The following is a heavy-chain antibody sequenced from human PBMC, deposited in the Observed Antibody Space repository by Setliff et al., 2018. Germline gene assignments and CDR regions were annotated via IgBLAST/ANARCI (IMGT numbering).Heavy chain of an antibody. Sequence: PSETLSLTCAVSGGSISSGDASWSWVRQPPGKGLEWIGYIYHSGSTYYNPSLKSRVTISVDTSKNQFSLKLSSVTAADTAVYYCARDPITMVRGVMKNWFDPWGQGTLVTVSS. J-gene: IGHJ5*02. CDR2: IYHSGST. CDR3: ARDPITMVRGVMKNWFDP. CDR1: GGSISSGDAS. V-gene: IGHV4-30-2*01. D-gene: IGHD3-10*01.